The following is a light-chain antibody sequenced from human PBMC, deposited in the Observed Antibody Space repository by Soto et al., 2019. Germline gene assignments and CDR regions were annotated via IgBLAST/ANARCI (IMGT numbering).Light chain of an antibody. CDR1: QSLSSNF. CDR3: QQYGSSPFT. Sequence: EIALTQSPGTLSLSPGERATLSCRASQSLSSNFLAWYQQRPGQAPRLLIYGASSRATGIPDRFSGSGSGTDFTLTISRLEPEDFAVYYCQQYGSSPFTFGPGTKVDIK. CDR2: GAS. V-gene: IGKV3-20*01. J-gene: IGKJ3*01.